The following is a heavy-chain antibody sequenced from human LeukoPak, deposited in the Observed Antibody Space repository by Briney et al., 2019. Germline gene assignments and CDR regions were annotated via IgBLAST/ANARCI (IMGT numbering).Heavy chain of an antibody. Sequence: SETLSLTCTVSVDSISNYNWNWIRQPPGKGLEWIGYIYYRGNTNYNPSLKSRLTISADPSKSQFSLRVTSVTAADTAMYYCARARTRGNNWYFDYWGQGTVVIVSS. CDR3: ARARTRGNNWYFDY. V-gene: IGHV4-59*01. CDR1: VDSISNYN. D-gene: IGHD1-1*01. CDR2: IYYRGNT. J-gene: IGHJ4*02.